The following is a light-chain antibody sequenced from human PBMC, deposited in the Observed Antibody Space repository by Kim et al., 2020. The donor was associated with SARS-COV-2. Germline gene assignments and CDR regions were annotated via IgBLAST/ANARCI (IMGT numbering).Light chain of an antibody. CDR1: SGHSSYA. Sequence: ASVKLTCTLSSGHSSYAIAWHQQQPEKGPRYLMKLNSDGSHSKGDGIPDRFSGSSSGAERYLTISSLQSEDEAYYYCQTWGTGIVVFGGGTQLTVL. V-gene: IGLV4-69*01. CDR2: LNSDGSH. CDR3: QTWGTGIVV. J-gene: IGLJ2*01.